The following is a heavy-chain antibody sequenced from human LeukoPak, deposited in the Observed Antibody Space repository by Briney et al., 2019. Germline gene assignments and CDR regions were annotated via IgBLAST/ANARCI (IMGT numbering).Heavy chain of an antibody. V-gene: IGHV3-49*04. CDR2: IRSKAYGGTT. J-gene: IGHJ3*02. CDR3: TRDPTDIVVVPATIGDAFDI. D-gene: IGHD2-2*01. Sequence: GGSLRLSCTASGFTFGDHAMTWVRQAPGKGLEWVGFIRSKAYGGTTDYAASVKGRFTISRDDSKSIAYLQMNSLKTGDTAVYYCTRDPTDIVVVPATIGDAFDIWGQGTMVTVSS. CDR1: GFTFGDHA.